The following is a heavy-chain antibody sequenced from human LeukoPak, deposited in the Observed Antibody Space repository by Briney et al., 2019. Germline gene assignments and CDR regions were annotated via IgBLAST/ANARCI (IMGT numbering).Heavy chain of an antibody. D-gene: IGHD3-3*01. CDR2: ITSNGGST. CDR1: GFTFSSYA. CDR3: ARTIFGVVAYFDY. J-gene: IGHJ4*02. Sequence: GGSLRLSCSASGFTFSSYAMNWVRQAPGKGLEYVSAITSNGGSTYYADSLKGRFTISRDNAKNSLYLEMNRLRAEDTAVYYCARTIFGVVAYFDYWGQGTLVTVSS. V-gene: IGHV3-64*04.